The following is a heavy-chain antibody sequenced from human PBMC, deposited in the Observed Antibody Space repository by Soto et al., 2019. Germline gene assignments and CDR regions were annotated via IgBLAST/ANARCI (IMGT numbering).Heavy chain of an antibody. D-gene: IGHD5-18*01. J-gene: IGHJ4*02. V-gene: IGHV3-9*01. CDR1: GFTFDDYA. Sequence: EVPLEESGGALVQPGRSLRLCCAASGFTFDDYAMYWVRQVLGKGLEWVSSISWNSGNIDYADSVKGRFTTSRDNAENSLYLQMNSLRPEDTALYYCVRSKGGYSYGTPFDYWGQGTLVTVSS. CDR2: ISWNSGNI. CDR3: VRSKGGYSYGTPFDY.